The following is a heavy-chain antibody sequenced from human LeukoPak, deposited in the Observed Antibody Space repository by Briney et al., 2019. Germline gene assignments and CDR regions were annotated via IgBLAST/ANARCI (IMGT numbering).Heavy chain of an antibody. V-gene: IGHV3-48*03. CDR2: ISNSGSNI. J-gene: IGHJ4*02. Sequence: GCLRLSCAAPGFTFNSYEMNWVRQAPGKGLGGGSYISNSGSNIYYADSVKGRFTISRDNAKNSLYLQMNSLRAEDTAVYYCGRDGSGWYVFDYWGQGTLVTVSS. D-gene: IGHD6-19*01. CDR1: GFTFNSYE. CDR3: GRDGSGWYVFDY.